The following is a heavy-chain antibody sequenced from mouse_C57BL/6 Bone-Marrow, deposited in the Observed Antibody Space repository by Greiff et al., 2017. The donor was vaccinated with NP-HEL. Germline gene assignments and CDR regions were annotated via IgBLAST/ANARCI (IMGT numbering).Heavy chain of an antibody. CDR1: GFTFSDYY. CDR3: ARGAY. Sequence: EVMLVESGGGLVQPGGSLKLSCAASGFTFSDYYMYWVRQTPEKRLEWVAYISNGGGSTYYPDTVKGRFTISSDNAKNTLYLQMSRLKSEDTAMYYCARGAYWGQGTLVTVSA. CDR2: ISNGGGST. V-gene: IGHV5-12*01. J-gene: IGHJ3*01.